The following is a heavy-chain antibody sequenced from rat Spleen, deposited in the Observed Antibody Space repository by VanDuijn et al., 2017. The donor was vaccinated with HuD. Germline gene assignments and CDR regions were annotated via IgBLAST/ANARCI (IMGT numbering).Heavy chain of an antibody. V-gene: IGHV5-20*01. J-gene: IGHJ2*01. CDR2: INYDGRST. CDR3: TRDRILRSTGFDY. CDR1: GFTFDDFY. Sequence: EVQLVESGGGLVQPGRSLKVSCAASGFTFDDFYMAWVRQAPTKGLEWVASINYDGRSTYYRDSVKGRFSISRDNSKSSLYLQMDSLTSEDTATYYCTRDRILRSTGFDYWGQGVMVTVSS. D-gene: IGHD1-6*01.